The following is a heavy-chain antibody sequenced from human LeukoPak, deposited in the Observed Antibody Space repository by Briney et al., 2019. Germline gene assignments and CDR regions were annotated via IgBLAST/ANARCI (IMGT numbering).Heavy chain of an antibody. Sequence: GASVRVSCKASGYTFTSYDINWVRQATGQGLEWMGWMNPNSGNTGYAQKFQGRVTMTRNTSISTAYMELSSLRSEDTAVYYCARGRVVRGVSFDYWGQGTLVTVSS. J-gene: IGHJ4*02. CDR1: GYTFTSYD. D-gene: IGHD3-10*01. CDR2: MNPNSGNT. V-gene: IGHV1-8*01. CDR3: ARGRVVRGVSFDY.